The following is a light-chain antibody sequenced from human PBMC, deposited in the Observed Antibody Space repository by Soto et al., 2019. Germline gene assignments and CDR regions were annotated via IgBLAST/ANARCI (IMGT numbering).Light chain of an antibody. J-gene: IGLJ2*01. Sequence: QSALTQPASVSGSPGQSITISCTGTSSDVGGYNFVSWYQQHPGKAPKLMIFEVNNRPSGGSNRFSGSKSGNTASLTISGVQAEDEADYYCSSWTSSTTQVLGGGTKLTVL. CDR3: SSWTSSTTQV. CDR2: EVN. V-gene: IGLV2-14*01. CDR1: SSDVGGYNF.